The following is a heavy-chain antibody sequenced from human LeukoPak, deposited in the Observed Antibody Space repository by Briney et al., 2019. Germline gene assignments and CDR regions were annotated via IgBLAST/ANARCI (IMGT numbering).Heavy chain of an antibody. V-gene: IGHV4-39*01. CDR1: GGSISSSSYY. D-gene: IGHD4-17*01. CDR2: IDYSGNT. J-gene: IGHJ4*02. Sequence: RTSETLSLTCTVSGGSISSSSYYWGWIRQPPGKGLEWIGTIDYSGNTYYNPSLKSRVIISIDTSKNQFSLKVSSVTAADTAVYCCARLDYGDYGGFDYWGQGTLVTVSS. CDR3: ARLDYGDYGGFDY.